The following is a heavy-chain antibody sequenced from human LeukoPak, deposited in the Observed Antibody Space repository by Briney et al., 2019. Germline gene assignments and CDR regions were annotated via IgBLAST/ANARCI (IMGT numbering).Heavy chain of an antibody. CDR2: VSGGGSST. V-gene: IGHV3-23*01. CDR3: ARLVCTGSTSCYGRYYFDY. Sequence: GGSLRLSCVATGFTFSNYAMNWVRQAPGKGLEWVSGVSGGGSSTYYADSVKGRFTISRDNSKNMLYLQMNSLRAEDTAVYYCARLVCTGSTSCYGRYYFDYWGQGTLVTVSS. CDR1: GFTFSNYA. D-gene: IGHD2-2*01. J-gene: IGHJ4*02.